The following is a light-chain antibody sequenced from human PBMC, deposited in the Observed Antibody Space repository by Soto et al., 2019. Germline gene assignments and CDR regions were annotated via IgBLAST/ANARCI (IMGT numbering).Light chain of an antibody. CDR1: QSVSSSY. V-gene: IGKV3-20*01. CDR2: GAS. J-gene: IGKJ3*01. Sequence: EIVLTQSPGTLSLSPGERATLSCRTSQSVSSSYLGWYQQKPGQAPRLLIYGASRRASGITDRFSGSVSGTDFTLTISRLEPEDSAVYYCQQYGGSPLVAFGPGTKVDIK. CDR3: QQYGGSPLVA.